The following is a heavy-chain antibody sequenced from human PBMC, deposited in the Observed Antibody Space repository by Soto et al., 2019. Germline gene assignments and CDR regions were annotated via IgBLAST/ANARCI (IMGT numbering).Heavy chain of an antibody. CDR2: ISSSGSTI. CDR3: ARARVWTYDSSGYYHDY. Sequence: PGRSLRLSCAASGFTFSSYEMNWVRQAPGKGLEWVSYISSSGSTIYYADSVKGRFTISRDNAKNSLYLQMNSLRAEDTAVYYCARARVWTYDSSGYYHDYWGEGTLVTVSS. D-gene: IGHD3-22*01. V-gene: IGHV3-48*03. CDR1: GFTFSSYE. J-gene: IGHJ4*02.